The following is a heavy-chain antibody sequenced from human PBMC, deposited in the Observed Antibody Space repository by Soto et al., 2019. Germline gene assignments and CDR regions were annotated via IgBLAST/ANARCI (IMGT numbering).Heavy chain of an antibody. J-gene: IGHJ4*02. CDR2: IDPTDSYT. CDR3: SRLTLAQDSSGYRTFDY. CDR1: GYSFTTYW. V-gene: IGHV5-10-1*01. D-gene: IGHD3-22*01. Sequence: GESLKIXCQASGYSFTTYWISWARQMPGKGLECMGRIDPTDSYTDYGPSFEGHVTMSVDRSINTAYLEWSSLKASDSAMYYCSRLTLAQDSSGYRTFDYWGLGTLVTVSS.